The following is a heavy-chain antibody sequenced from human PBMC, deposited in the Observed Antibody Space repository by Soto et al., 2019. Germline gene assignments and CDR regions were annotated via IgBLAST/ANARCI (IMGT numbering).Heavy chain of an antibody. D-gene: IGHD5-12*01. CDR3: ARDLSLRGYDGTYYFDY. CDR1: GFTFSSYS. Sequence: GGSLRLSCAASGFTFSSYSMNWVRQAPGKGLEWVSSISSSSSYIYYADSVKGRFTISRDNAKNSLYLQMNSLRAEDTAVYYCARDLSLRGYDGTYYFDYWGQGTLVTVSS. CDR2: ISSSSSYI. J-gene: IGHJ4*02. V-gene: IGHV3-21*01.